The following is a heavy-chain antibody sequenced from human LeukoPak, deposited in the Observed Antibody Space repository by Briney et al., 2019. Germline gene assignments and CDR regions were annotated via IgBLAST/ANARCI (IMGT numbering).Heavy chain of an antibody. D-gene: IGHD6-19*01. CDR1: GFTFDDYA. J-gene: IGHJ4*02. CDR2: ISWNSGSI. Sequence: PGRSLRLSCAASGFTFDDYAMHWVRHAPGKGLEWVSGISWNSGSIGYADSGKGRFTISRDNAKNSLYLQMNSLRAEDTALYYCAKDMGIAVAGHGDYWGQGTLVTVSS. CDR3: AKDMGIAVAGHGDY. V-gene: IGHV3-9*01.